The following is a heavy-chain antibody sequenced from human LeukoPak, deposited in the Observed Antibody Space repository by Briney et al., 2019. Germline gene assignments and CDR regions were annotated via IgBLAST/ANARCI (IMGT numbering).Heavy chain of an antibody. CDR1: GDSVSGSY. Sequence: PSETLSLTCSVSGDSVSGSYWTWIRQPAGKGLEWIGHIFFIGSPNYNPSLRSRVTTSLDTSKNQFFLKLSSVTAADTAVYYCARDYSWNNKIPYGMDVWGQGTTVIVSS. J-gene: IGHJ6*02. D-gene: IGHD1/OR15-1a*01. CDR3: ARDYSWNNKIPYGMDV. CDR2: IFFIGSP. V-gene: IGHV4-4*07.